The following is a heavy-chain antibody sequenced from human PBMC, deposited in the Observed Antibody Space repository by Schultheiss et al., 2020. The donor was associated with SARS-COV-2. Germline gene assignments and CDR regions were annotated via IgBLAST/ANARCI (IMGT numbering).Heavy chain of an antibody. Sequence: SQTLSLTCAVYGGSFSGYYWGWIRQPPGKGLEWIGSIYYSGSTNYNPSLKSRVTISVDTSKNQFSLKLSSVTAADTAVYYCARASGYCSGGSCYANPRGYYYYGMDVWGQGTSVTVSS. CDR2: IYYSGST. V-gene: IGHV4-34*01. D-gene: IGHD2-15*01. J-gene: IGHJ6*02. CDR1: GGSFSGYY. CDR3: ARASGYCSGGSCYANPRGYYYYGMDV.